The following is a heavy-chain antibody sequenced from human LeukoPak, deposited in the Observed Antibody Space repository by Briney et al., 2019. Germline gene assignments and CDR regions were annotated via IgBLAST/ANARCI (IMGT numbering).Heavy chain of an antibody. CDR3: ARGSSSGYQVQIIDY. Sequence: SETLSLTCTVSGYSISSGYYWGWIWQPPGKGLEWIGSIYHSGSTYYNPSLKSRVTISVDTSKNQFSLKLSSVTAADTAVYYCARGSSSGYQVQIIDYWGQGTLVTVSS. J-gene: IGHJ4*02. V-gene: IGHV4-38-2*02. CDR2: IYHSGST. CDR1: GYSISSGYY. D-gene: IGHD3-22*01.